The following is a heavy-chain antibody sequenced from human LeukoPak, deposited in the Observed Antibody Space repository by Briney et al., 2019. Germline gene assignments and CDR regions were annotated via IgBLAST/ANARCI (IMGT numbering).Heavy chain of an antibody. D-gene: IGHD3-22*01. CDR2: IRSKAYGGTT. CDR1: GFTFGDYA. J-gene: IGHJ3*02. Sequence: GGSLRLSCTASGFTFGDYAMSWLRQAPGKGLEWVGFIRSKAYGGTTEYAASVKGRFTISRDDSKSTAYLQMNSLKTEDTAVYYCTRAGYYDSSGYYPHDPFDIWGQGTMVTVSS. V-gene: IGHV3-49*03. CDR3: TRAGYYDSSGYYPHDPFDI.